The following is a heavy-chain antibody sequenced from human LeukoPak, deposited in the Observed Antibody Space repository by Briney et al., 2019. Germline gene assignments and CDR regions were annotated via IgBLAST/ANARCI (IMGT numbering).Heavy chain of an antibody. V-gene: IGHV3-23*01. CDR3: AKGNYVGYYYYYMDV. CDR2: ISGSGGST. D-gene: IGHD4-11*01. Sequence: PGGSLRLSCAASGFTFSSYAMSWVRQAPGKGLEWVSAISGSGGSTYYADSVKGWFTISRDNSKNTLYLQMNSLRAEDTAVYYCAKGNYVGYYYYYMDVWGKGTTVTVSS. CDR1: GFTFSSYA. J-gene: IGHJ6*03.